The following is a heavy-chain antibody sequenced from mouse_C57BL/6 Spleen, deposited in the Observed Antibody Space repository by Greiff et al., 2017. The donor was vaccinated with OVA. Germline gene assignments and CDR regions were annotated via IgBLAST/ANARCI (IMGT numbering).Heavy chain of an antibody. CDR3: ARGITTVVDWYFDV. D-gene: IGHD1-1*01. CDR2: IYPSDSET. Sequence: QVQLQQPGAELVRPGSSVKLSCKASGYTFTSYWMDWVKQRPGQGLEWIGNIYPSDSETHYNQKFKDKATLTVDKSSSTAYMQRSSLTSEDSAVYYSARGITTVVDWYFDVWGTGTTVTVSS. J-gene: IGHJ1*03. CDR1: GYTFTSYW. V-gene: IGHV1-61*01.